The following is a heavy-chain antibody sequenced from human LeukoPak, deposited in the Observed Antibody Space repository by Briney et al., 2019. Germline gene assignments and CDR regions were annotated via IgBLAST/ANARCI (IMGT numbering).Heavy chain of an antibody. J-gene: IGHJ4*02. V-gene: IGHV3-23*01. CDR2: ISGSGGST. CDR1: GFTFSSYA. Sequence: GGSLRLSCAASGFTFSSYATSWVRQAPGKGLEWVSAISGSGGSTYYADSVKGRFTISRDNSKNTLYLQMNSLRAEDTAVYYCARVFSDTAMPNFDYWGQGTLVTASS. D-gene: IGHD5-18*01. CDR3: ARVFSDTAMPNFDY.